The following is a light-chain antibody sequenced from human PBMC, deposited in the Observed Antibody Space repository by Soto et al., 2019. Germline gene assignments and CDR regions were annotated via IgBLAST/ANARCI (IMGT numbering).Light chain of an antibody. CDR2: GAS. CDR3: QVYGSLPLCI. J-gene: IGKJ2*04. Sequence: EIVLTQSPGTLSLSPGERATLSCRASQSVSSSYLAWSQQKPGQAPRPLLYGASSRATGIPDRFSGSGSGTEFPVSISRLGPGEMAVYYWQVYGSLPLCIFGRGTELAIE. CDR1: QSVSSSY. V-gene: IGKV3-20*01.